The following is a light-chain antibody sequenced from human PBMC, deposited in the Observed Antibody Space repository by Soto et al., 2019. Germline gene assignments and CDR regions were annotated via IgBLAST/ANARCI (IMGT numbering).Light chain of an antibody. V-gene: IGLV1-40*01. J-gene: IGLJ1*01. CDR3: AAWDDSLNGSYV. CDR2: GNN. CDR1: SSNIGAPYD. Sequence: QSVLTQPPSVSGAPGQRVTISCTGSSSNIGAPYDVHWYQQVPGTAPKLLIYGNNNRPSGVPDRFSGPKSGTSASLAISGLQSEDEADYYCAAWDDSLNGSYVFGTGTKVTVL.